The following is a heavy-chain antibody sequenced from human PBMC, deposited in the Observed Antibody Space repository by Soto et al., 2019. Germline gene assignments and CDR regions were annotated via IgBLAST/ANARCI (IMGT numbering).Heavy chain of an antibody. Sequence: SETLSLTCTVSGGSISGYYWHWIRLPPGKGLEWIGYIYFSGSTNYNPSLKSRVTISVDTSKNQFSLKLSSVTTADTAAYYCPKAGGGPLNWFDPGGPGTLVTVSS. D-gene: IGHD2-15*01. J-gene: IGHJ5*02. CDR3: PKAGGGPLNWFDP. CDR1: GGSISGYY. V-gene: IGHV4-59*01. CDR2: IYFSGST.